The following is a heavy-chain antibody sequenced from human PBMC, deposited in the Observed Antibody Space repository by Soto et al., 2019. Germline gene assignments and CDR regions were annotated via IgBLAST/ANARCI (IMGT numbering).Heavy chain of an antibody. D-gene: IGHD2-15*01. CDR1: GYTFTDFG. CDR2: ISAYYGDT. V-gene: IGHV1-18*01. J-gene: IGHJ4*01. CDR3: AREMPGYCSDSACLPGY. Sequence: GASVKVSCKASGYTFTDFGLVWVRQAPGQGPEWMGWISAYYGDTTYAQKLQDRVTMTRDTSTSTAYFELRSLRSDDTAMYYCAREMPGYCSDSACLPGYWG.